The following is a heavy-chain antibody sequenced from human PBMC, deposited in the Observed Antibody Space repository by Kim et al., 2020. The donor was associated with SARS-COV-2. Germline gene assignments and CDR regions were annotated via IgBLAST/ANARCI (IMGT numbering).Heavy chain of an antibody. CDR2: ISSSGSTI. CDR1: GFTFSDYY. J-gene: IGHJ4*02. D-gene: IGHD3-10*01. V-gene: IGHV3-11*01. Sequence: GGSLRLSCAASGFTFSDYYMSWIRQAPGKGLEWVSYISSSGSTIYYADSVKGRFTISRDNAKNSLYLQMNSLRAEDTAVYYCARVSFRGSGPYYFDYWGQGALVTVSS. CDR3: ARVSFRGSGPYYFDY.